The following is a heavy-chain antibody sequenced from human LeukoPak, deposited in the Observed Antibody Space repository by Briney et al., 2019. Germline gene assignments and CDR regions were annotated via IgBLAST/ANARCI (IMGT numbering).Heavy chain of an antibody. CDR3: ASPGIAAAGRFFWDY. CDR1: GFTFSSYA. CDR2: ISYDGSNK. Sequence: GRSLRLSCAASGFTFSSYAMHWVRQAPGKGLEWVAVISYDGSNKYYADSVKGRFTISRDNSKNTLYLQMNSLRAEDTAVYYCASPGIAAAGRFFWDYWGQGTLVTVSS. D-gene: IGHD6-13*01. V-gene: IGHV3-30-3*01. J-gene: IGHJ4*02.